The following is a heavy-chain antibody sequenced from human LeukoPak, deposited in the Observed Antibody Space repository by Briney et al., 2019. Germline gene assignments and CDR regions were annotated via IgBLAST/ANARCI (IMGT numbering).Heavy chain of an antibody. CDR3: ARLLGYYGSGSPYYFDY. V-gene: IGHV5-51*01. CDR2: IYPGDSDT. J-gene: IGHJ4*02. Sequence: GESLKISCKGSGYSFTSYWIGWVRQMPGKGLEWMGIIYPGDSDTRYSPSFQGQVTISADKSITTAYLQWSSLKASDTAMYYCARLLGYYGSGSPYYFDYWGQGTLVTVSS. D-gene: IGHD3-10*01. CDR1: GYSFTSYW.